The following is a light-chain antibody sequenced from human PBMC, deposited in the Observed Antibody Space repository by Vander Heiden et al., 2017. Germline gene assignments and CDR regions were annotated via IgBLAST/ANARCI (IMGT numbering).Light chain of an antibody. CDR3: QQFNSYPPLT. V-gene: IGKV1-13*02. Sequence: AIQLTQSPSSLSASVGDRVTITCRASQGISSALAWYQQKPGKAPKLLIYDASSLESAVPSRFSGSGSGTDFTLTISSLQPEDFATYYCQQFNSYPPLTFGGGTKVEIK. CDR1: QGISSA. CDR2: DAS. J-gene: IGKJ4*01.